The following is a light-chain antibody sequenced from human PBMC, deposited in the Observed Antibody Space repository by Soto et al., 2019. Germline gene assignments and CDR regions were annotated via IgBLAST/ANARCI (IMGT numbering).Light chain of an antibody. CDR1: QNIGRS. Sequence: DIHMTQSPSSLSASLGDRVTITCRASQNIGRSLNWYQQKPGKAPSVLIYTASSLQSGVPSRFSGSGSGTDFTLTITSLQPEDSATYYCQQSYSSLVYNFGPGTKVDIK. CDR2: TAS. J-gene: IGKJ2*01. CDR3: QQSYSSLVYN. V-gene: IGKV1-39*01.